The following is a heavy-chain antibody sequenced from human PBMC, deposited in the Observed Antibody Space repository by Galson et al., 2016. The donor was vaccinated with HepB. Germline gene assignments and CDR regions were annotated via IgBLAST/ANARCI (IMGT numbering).Heavy chain of an antibody. CDR2: IYPGDSDT. V-gene: IGHV5-51*01. Sequence: QSGAEVKKPGGSLKISCKGSGYTLPYYWIGWVRQMPGRGLEWMGIIYPGDSDTKYSPSFQGPVTISTDNSISTAYLQWSSLKASDTAIYYCARRAAAGQENFDYWGQGTLVTVSS. CDR1: GYTLPYYW. D-gene: IGHD6-13*01. CDR3: ARRAAAGQENFDY. J-gene: IGHJ4*02.